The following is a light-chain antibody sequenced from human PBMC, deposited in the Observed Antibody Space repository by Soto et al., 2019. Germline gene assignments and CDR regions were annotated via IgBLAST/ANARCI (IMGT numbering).Light chain of an antibody. CDR3: QQSYTTPFT. CDR2: AAS. J-gene: IGKJ3*01. V-gene: IGKV1-39*01. Sequence: DIQMTQSPSSLSSSVGDRGTVTCRARQSIRTYLYWYQQKPWKAPKLLIYAASSLETGVTSRFSGSGSGTDFTLTISSLQPEDFATYFCQQSYTTPFTFGPGTNVDIK. CDR1: QSIRTY.